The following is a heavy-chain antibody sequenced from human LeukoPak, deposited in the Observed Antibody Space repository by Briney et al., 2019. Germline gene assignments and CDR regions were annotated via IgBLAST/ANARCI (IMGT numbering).Heavy chain of an antibody. CDR3: ARSRIAAAAPPDY. D-gene: IGHD6-13*01. CDR2: INHSGST. Sequence: PSETLSLTCAVYGGSFSGYYWSWIRQPPGKGLEWIGEINHSGSTNYNPPLKSRVTISVDTSKNQFSLKLSSVTAADTAVYYCARSRIAAAAPPDYWGQGTLVTVSS. J-gene: IGHJ4*02. V-gene: IGHV4-34*01. CDR1: GGSFSGYY.